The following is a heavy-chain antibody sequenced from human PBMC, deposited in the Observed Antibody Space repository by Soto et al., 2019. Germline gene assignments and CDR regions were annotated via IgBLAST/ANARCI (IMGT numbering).Heavy chain of an antibody. V-gene: IGHV4-30-4*01. CDR1: GDSISTVDYF. Sequence: SETLSLTCSVSGDSISTVDYFWAWIRQPPGQALEYIGYIYKSATTYYNPSFEGRVAISLDTSKSHFSLNVTSVTAADTAVYFCARGRYCLTGRCFPNWFDSWGQGALVTVSS. CDR2: IYKSATT. D-gene: IGHD2-15*01. J-gene: IGHJ5*01. CDR3: ARGRYCLTGRCFPNWFDS.